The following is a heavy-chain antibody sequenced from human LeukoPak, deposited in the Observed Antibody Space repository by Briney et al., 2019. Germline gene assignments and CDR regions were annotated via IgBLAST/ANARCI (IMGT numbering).Heavy chain of an antibody. J-gene: IGHJ4*02. V-gene: IGHV4-59*01. CDR1: GGSISSYY. CDR3: ARDPSIAAAGPLFHY. D-gene: IGHD6-13*01. Sequence: PSETLSLTCTVSGGSISSYYWSWIRQPPGKGLEWIGYIYYSGSTNYNPSLKSRVTISVDTSKNQFSLKLSSVTAADTAVYYCARDPSIAAAGPLFHYWGQGTLVTVSS. CDR2: IYYSGST.